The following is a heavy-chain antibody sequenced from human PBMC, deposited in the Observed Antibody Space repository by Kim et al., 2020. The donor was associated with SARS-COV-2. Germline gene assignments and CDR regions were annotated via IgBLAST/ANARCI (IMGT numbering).Heavy chain of an antibody. V-gene: IGHV7-4-1*02. CDR1: GYTFTSYA. CDR2: INTNTGNP. D-gene: IGHD6-13*01. J-gene: IGHJ6*02. CDR3: ARGAIAAAEGQHGGYYGMDV. Sequence: ASVKVSCKASGYTFTSYAMNWVRQAPGQGLEWMGWINTNTGNPTYAQGFTGRFVFSLDTSVSTAYLQISSLKAEDTAVYYCARGAIAAAEGQHGGYYGMDVWGQGTTVTVSS.